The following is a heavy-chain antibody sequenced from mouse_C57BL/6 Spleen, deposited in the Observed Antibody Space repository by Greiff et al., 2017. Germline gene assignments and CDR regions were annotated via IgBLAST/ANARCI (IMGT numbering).Heavy chain of an antibody. CDR2: IWSGGST. Sequence: QVQLKQSGPGLVQPSQSLSITCTVSGFSLTSYGVHWVRQSPGKGLEWLGVIWSGGSTDYNAAFISRLSISKDNSKSQVFFKMNSLQADDTAIYYCASIYYDYDDPAWFAYWGQGTLVTVSA. CDR1: GFSLTSYG. D-gene: IGHD2-4*01. V-gene: IGHV2-2*01. CDR3: ASIYYDYDDPAWFAY. J-gene: IGHJ3*01.